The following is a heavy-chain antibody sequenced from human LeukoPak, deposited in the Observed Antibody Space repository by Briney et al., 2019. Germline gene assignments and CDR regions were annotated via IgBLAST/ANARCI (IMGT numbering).Heavy chain of an antibody. D-gene: IGHD2-2*01. Sequence: GGSLRLSCAASGFTFSSYGMTWVRQAPGKGLEWVSAISGSGGSTYYADSVKGRFTISRDNSKNTLYLQMNSLRAEDTAVYYCAEDLKYCSSATCYAAFDCWGQGTLATVSS. CDR2: ISGSGGST. V-gene: IGHV3-23*01. CDR3: AEDLKYCSSATCYAAFDC. J-gene: IGHJ4*02. CDR1: GFTFSSYG.